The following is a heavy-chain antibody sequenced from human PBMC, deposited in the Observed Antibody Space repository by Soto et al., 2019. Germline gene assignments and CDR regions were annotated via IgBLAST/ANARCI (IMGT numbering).Heavy chain of an antibody. Sequence: ASVKVSCKASGYPFTNYGISWVRQAPGQGLEWMGWISAYNGNTNYAQKLQDRVTMTTDTSTSTAYMELRSLRSDDTAVYYCEREQYYDDYSSGMDFGGQGTTVT. D-gene: IGHD3-3*01. CDR2: ISAYNGNT. CDR3: EREQYYDDYSSGMDF. J-gene: IGHJ6*02. CDR1: GYPFTNYG. V-gene: IGHV1-18*01.